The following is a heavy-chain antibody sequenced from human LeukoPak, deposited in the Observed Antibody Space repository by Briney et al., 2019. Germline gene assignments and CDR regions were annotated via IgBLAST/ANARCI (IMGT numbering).Heavy chain of an antibody. Sequence: GGSLRLSCAASGFTFSIYSINWVRQAPGKGLEWVSSISSSSSYIYYADSVKGRFTISRNNAKNSLYLQMNSLRAEDTAVYYCAGAALVVVAAGAFDIWGQGTMVTVSS. D-gene: IGHD2-15*01. V-gene: IGHV3-21*01. CDR2: ISSSSSYI. CDR1: GFTFSIYS. J-gene: IGHJ3*02. CDR3: AGAALVVVAAGAFDI.